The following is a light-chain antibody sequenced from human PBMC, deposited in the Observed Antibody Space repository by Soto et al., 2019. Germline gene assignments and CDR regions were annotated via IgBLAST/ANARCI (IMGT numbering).Light chain of an antibody. Sequence: QAVVTQEPSLAVSPGGTVTLTCGTSTGAVATRHYPYWFQQKPGQAPRTLIYDTNNRHSWTPARFSGSLLGDKAALTLSDAQHEDEDEYYCSLSYGGIRVFGGGTTLTVL. V-gene: IGLV7-46*01. J-gene: IGLJ3*02. CDR3: SLSYGGIRV. CDR1: TGAVATRHY. CDR2: DTN.